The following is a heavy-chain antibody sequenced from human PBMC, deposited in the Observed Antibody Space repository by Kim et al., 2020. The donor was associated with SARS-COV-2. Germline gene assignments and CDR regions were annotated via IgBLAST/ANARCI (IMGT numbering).Heavy chain of an antibody. Sequence: SRVTISLDTSKNQFSLKLRSVTAADTAVYYCARRASITMVRGVIPLVFDYWGQGTLVTVSS. V-gene: IGHV4-59*08. D-gene: IGHD3-10*01. J-gene: IGHJ4*02. CDR3: ARRASITMVRGVIPLVFDY.